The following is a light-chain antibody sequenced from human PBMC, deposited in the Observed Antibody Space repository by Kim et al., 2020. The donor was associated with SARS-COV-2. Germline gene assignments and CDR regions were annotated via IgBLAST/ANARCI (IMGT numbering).Light chain of an antibody. V-gene: IGKV1-39*01. Sequence: DIQMTQSPSSLSASVGDRVTITCRASQSIISYLNWYQQKPGKAPKLLIYAASSLQSGVPSRFSGSGSGTDFTRTISSLQPEDFATYFCQQSYSAPQLTFGGGTKVDIQ. J-gene: IGKJ4*01. CDR1: QSIISY. CDR2: AAS. CDR3: QQSYSAPQLT.